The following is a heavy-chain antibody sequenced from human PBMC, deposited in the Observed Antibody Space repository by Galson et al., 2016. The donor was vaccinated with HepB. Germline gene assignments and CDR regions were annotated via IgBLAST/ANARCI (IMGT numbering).Heavy chain of an antibody. CDR3: AKVEWELPLPHY. Sequence: SLRLSCAASGFTFSTYGMHWVRQAPGKGLEWVAVIWYDGSKKYYADSVKGRFTISRDNPNNTLHLQMNSLRAEDTAVYYCAKVEWELPLPHYWGQGTLVTVSS. CDR2: IWYDGSKK. J-gene: IGHJ4*02. CDR1: GFTFSTYG. V-gene: IGHV3-33*06. D-gene: IGHD1-26*01.